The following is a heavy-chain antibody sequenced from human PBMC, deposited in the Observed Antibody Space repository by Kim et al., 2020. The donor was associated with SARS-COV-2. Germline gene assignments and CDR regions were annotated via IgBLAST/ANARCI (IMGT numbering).Heavy chain of an antibody. V-gene: IGHV2-70*11. D-gene: IGHD5-18*01. Sequence: SGPTLVNPTQTLTLTCTFSGFSLSTSGMCVSWIRQPPGKALEWLARIDWDDDKYYSTSLKTRLTISKDTSKNQVVLTMTNMDPVDTATYYCAREVYSYGIGLGYYYYGMDVWGQGTTVTVSS. CDR1: GFSLSTSGMC. CDR2: IDWDDDK. CDR3: AREVYSYGIGLGYYYYGMDV. J-gene: IGHJ6*02.